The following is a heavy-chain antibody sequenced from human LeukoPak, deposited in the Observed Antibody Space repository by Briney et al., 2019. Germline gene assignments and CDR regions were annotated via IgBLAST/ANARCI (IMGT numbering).Heavy chain of an antibody. CDR1: GGSFSGYY. V-gene: IGHV4-34*01. D-gene: IGHD4/OR15-4a*01. CDR3: ARKPRGAYYYMEV. CDR2: INHSGST. J-gene: IGHJ6*03. Sequence: SETLSLTCAVYGGSFSGYYWSWIRQPPGKGLEWIGEINHSGSTNYNPSLKSRVTISVDTFKNQFSLKLSSVTAADTAVYYWARKPRGAYYYMEVWGKGTTVTVSS.